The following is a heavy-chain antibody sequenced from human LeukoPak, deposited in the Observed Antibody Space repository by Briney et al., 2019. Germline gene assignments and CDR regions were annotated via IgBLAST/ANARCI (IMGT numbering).Heavy chain of an antibody. D-gene: IGHD1-26*01. V-gene: IGHV3-11*01. J-gene: IGHJ6*02. Sequence: GGSLRLSRAASGFTFSDYFMSWIRQAPGKGLEGVSYISSSGSTIYYEDSVKGRFTISRDNVKNSLYLQMNSLRADDTALYYCARNRPAIVGPPSLPASGMDVWGQGTRSPSP. CDR1: GFTFSDYF. CDR2: ISSSGSTI. CDR3: ARNRPAIVGPPSLPASGMDV.